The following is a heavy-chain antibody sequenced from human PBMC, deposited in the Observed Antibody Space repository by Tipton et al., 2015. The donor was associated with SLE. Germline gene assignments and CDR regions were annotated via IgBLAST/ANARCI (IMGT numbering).Heavy chain of an antibody. D-gene: IGHD2-8*01. CDR3: ARGYCSDGVCYGFGFFDY. CDR2: ISYTETT. J-gene: IGHJ4*02. Sequence: LRLSCTVSGGSISGYHWSWLRQPPGKGLEWIGYISYTETTKYNPSLESRVIISVDTSKNQFSLKMRSVAAADTAVYFCARGYCSDGVCYGFGFFDYWGQGNLVTVSS. CDR1: GGSISGYH. V-gene: IGHV4-59*12.